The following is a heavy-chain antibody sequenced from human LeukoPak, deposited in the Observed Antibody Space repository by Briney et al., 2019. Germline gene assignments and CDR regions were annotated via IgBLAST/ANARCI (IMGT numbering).Heavy chain of an antibody. V-gene: IGHV4-61*01. Sequence: SETLSLTCTVSGGSISSSRYYWGWIRQPPGKGLELIGHIYGSGSTNYNPSLKSRVTLSVDTSKNQFSLKLSSVTAADTAVYYCAREGTSGTHLNWFDPWGQGTLVTVSS. CDR1: GGSISSSRYY. CDR2: IYGSGST. CDR3: AREGTSGTHLNWFDP. J-gene: IGHJ5*02. D-gene: IGHD1-1*01.